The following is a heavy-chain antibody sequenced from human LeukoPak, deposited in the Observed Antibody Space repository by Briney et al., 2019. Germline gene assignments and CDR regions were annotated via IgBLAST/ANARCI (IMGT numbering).Heavy chain of an antibody. CDR1: GGSFSGYY. CDR3: ARDLVAATIGAFHI. V-gene: IGHV4-34*01. Sequence: SETLSLTCAVYGGSFSGYYWSWIRQPPGKGLEWIGEINHSGSTNYNPSLKSRVTISVDTSKNQFSLKLSSVTAADTAVYYCARDLVAATIGAFHIWGQGTMVTVSS. J-gene: IGHJ3*02. CDR2: INHSGST. D-gene: IGHD1-26*01.